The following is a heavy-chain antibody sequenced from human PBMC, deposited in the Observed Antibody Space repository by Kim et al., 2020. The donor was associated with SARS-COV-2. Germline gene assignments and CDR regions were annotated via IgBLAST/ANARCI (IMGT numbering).Heavy chain of an antibody. CDR1: GFTFSSYW. CDR3: ARDLRGPRGLLEGKA. CDR2: INSDGSST. D-gene: IGHD3-3*01. Sequence: GGSLRLSCAASGFTFSSYWMHWVRQAPGKGLVWVSRINSDGSSTSYADSVKGRFTISRDNAKNTLYLQMNSLRAEDTAVYYCARDLRGPRGLLEGKAWGQGTLVTVSS. J-gene: IGHJ5*02. V-gene: IGHV3-74*01.